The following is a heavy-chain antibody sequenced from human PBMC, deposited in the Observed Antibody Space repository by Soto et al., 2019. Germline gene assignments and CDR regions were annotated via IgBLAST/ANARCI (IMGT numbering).Heavy chain of an antibody. Sequence: ASVKVSCKASGGTFSSYAISWVRQAPGQGLEWMGGIIPIFGTANYAQKFQGRVTITADKSTSTAYMELSSLRSEDTAVYYCASLAIVGAPYYFDYWGQGTLVTVSS. D-gene: IGHD1-26*01. V-gene: IGHV1-69*06. CDR1: GGTFSSYA. CDR2: IIPIFGTA. CDR3: ASLAIVGAPYYFDY. J-gene: IGHJ4*02.